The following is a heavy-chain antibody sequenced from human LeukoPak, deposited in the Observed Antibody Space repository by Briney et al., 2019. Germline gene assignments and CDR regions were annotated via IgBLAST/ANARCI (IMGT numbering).Heavy chain of an antibody. CDR1: GYSFTSYW. V-gene: IGHV5-51*01. D-gene: IGHD2-15*01. J-gene: IGHJ4*02. Sequence: RGASLKISCKGSGYSFTSYWIGWVRQMPGKGLEWMGIIYPGDSDTRYSPSFQGQVTISADKSISTAYLQWSSLKASDTAMYYCARLRWVVVAATGADYWGQGTLVTVSS. CDR2: IYPGDSDT. CDR3: ARLRWVVVAATGADY.